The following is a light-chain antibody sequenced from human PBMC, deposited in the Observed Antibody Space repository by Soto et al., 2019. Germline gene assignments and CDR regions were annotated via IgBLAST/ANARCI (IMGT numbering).Light chain of an antibody. Sequence: IQLTQSPSSLSASVGDSGTITCRASEDITNYLAWYQQKPGKAPNILMYAASTLQSGVPSRFCGSGSGTDFSLTISALQPEDIATCYCQQYDDVPYTFGQGTKV. CDR3: QQYDDVPYT. V-gene: IGKV1-9*01. CDR1: EDITNY. CDR2: AAS. J-gene: IGKJ2*01.